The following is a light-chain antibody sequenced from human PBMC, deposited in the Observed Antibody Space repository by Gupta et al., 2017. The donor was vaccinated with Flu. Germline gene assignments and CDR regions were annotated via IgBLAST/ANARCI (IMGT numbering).Light chain of an antibody. CDR2: DVT. CDR3: SSYTSGSTFYV. J-gene: IGLJ1*01. V-gene: IGLV2-14*01. CDR1: SSDVGRSDY. Sequence: QSALTQPASVSGSPGQSLTISCTGTSSDVGRSDYVSWYQQHPDKAPTLIIYDVTNRPSGVSSRFSGSKSGNTASLTISGLRAEDETDYYCSSYTSGSTFYVFGTGTKVTVL.